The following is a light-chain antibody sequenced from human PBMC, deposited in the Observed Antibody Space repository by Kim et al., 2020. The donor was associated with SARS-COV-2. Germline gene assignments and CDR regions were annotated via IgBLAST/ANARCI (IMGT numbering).Light chain of an antibody. CDR3: QLRSNRPLT. Sequence: EIVLTQSPATLSLSPGERATVSCRASQSVSSYLAWYQQKPGQAPRLLIYDASNRATGIPARFSGSGSGTDFTLTISSLEPEDFAVYYCQLRSNRPLTFGGGTKVDI. CDR1: QSVSSY. J-gene: IGKJ4*01. V-gene: IGKV3-11*01. CDR2: DAS.